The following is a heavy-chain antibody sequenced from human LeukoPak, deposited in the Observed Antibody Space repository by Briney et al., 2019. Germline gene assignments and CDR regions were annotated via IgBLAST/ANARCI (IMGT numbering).Heavy chain of an antibody. J-gene: IGHJ4*02. CDR3: AKGSVYGDFDY. V-gene: IGHV3-23*01. CDR2: ISGSGGGT. Sequence: GGSLRLSCAASGFTFSIYAMSWVRQAPGKGLEWVPAISGSGGGTYYADSVKGRFTISRDNSKNTLYLQMNSLRAEDTAVYYCAKGSVYGDFDYWGQGTLVLVSS. CDR1: GFTFSIYA. D-gene: IGHD4-17*01.